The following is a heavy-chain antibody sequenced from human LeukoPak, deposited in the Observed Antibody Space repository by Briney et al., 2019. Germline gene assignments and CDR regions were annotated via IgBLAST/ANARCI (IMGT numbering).Heavy chain of an antibody. CDR3: ARNDYDFWSGYPNWFDP. CDR2: IKQDGSEK. CDR1: GFTFSSYW. J-gene: IGHJ5*02. D-gene: IGHD3-3*01. V-gene: IGHV3-7*03. Sequence: GGSLRLSCAASGFTFSSYWMSWVRQAPGKGLEWVANIKQDGSEKYYVDSVKGRFTISRDNAKNSLYLQMNSRRAEDTAVYYCARNDYDFWSGYPNWFDPWGQGTLVTVSS.